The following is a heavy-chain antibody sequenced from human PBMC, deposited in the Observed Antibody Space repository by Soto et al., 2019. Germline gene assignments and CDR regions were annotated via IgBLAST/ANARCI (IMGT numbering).Heavy chain of an antibody. J-gene: IGHJ4*02. CDR1: GFTFSNAW. D-gene: IGHD6-19*01. CDR3: TTFSSGWTYYFDY. Sequence: EVQLVESGGGLVKPGGSLRLSCAASGFTFSNAWMSWVRQAPGKGLEWVGRIKSKTDGGTTDYAAPVKGRFTISRDDSKHTLYLQMNSLKTEDTAVYYCTTFSSGWTYYFDYWGQGTLVTVSS. V-gene: IGHV3-15*01. CDR2: IKSKTDGGTT.